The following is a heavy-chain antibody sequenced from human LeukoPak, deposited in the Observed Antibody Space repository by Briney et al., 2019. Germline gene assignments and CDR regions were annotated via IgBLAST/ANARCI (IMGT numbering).Heavy chain of an antibody. CDR3: VRVGYCTNGVCYSFDN. J-gene: IGHJ4*02. CDR1: GYTFTGYY. V-gene: IGHV1-2*02. CDR2: INCNSGSI. D-gene: IGHD2-8*01. Sequence: ASVKLSCKASGYTFTGYYIHWVRQAPGQGPEWMGWINCNSGSINYAQKFQGRVTVTRDTSISTVYMVLSSLRSDDTAVYYCVRVGYCTNGVCYSFDNWGQGTLVTVSS.